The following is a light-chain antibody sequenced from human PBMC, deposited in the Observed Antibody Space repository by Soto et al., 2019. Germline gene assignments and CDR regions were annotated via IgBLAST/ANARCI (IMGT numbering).Light chain of an antibody. CDR1: SSDVGGYNY. CDR2: EVS. V-gene: IGLV2-14*01. Sequence: QSALTQPASVSGSPGQSITISCTGASSDVGGYNYVSWYQQHPGKAPKLMIYEVSNRPSGVSNRFSGSKSGNTASLTISGLQAEDEADYYCSSYTSSSTPHVFGTGTKLTVL. J-gene: IGLJ1*01. CDR3: SSYTSSSTPHV.